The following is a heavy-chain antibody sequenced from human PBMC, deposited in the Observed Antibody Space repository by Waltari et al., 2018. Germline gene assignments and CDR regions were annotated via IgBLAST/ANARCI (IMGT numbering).Heavy chain of an antibody. J-gene: IGHJ4*02. CDR1: GYTFTSYA. D-gene: IGHD3-22*01. Sequence: QVQLVQSGAEVKKPGASVKVSCKASGYTFTSYAMHWVRQAPGQRLEWMGWINAGNGNTKDSQKFQGRVTITRDTSASTAYMELSSLRSEDTAVYYCARWDYYDSSGYYPIDYWGQGTLVTVSS. CDR2: INAGNGNT. CDR3: ARWDYYDSSGYYPIDY. V-gene: IGHV1-3*01.